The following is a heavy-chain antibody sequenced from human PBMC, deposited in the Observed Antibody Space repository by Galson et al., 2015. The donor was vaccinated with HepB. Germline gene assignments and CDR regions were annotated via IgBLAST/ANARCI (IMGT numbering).Heavy chain of an antibody. CDR1: GYTFTSYY. J-gene: IGHJ6*02. CDR3: ARDRTVDYYSMDV. V-gene: IGHV1-46*04. CDR2: INPTGGFT. Sequence: SVKVSCKAFGYTFTSYYIHWVRQAPGQGLEWMGMINPTGGFTTYAQSLQGRVTLTRDTSTSTVYMDLSSLKSEDTAVYYCARDRTVDYYSMDVWGQGTTVTVSS.